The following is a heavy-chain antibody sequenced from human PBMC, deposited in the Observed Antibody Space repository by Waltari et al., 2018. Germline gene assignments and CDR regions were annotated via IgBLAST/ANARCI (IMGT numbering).Heavy chain of an antibody. D-gene: IGHD5-12*01. CDR2: VYYSGAT. CDR3: ATYIGASVGTAAFDV. Sequence: LQLQESVPRLVTPSETLSLTCSVCGVSITSNRHYWGWIRQPPGQGLEWIGTVYYSGATYTSPSLESRVTVSRDTSKNQLSLKLVSVTAADTAVYYCATYIGASVGTAAFDVWGQGAMVTVSS. J-gene: IGHJ3*01. V-gene: IGHV4-39*01. CDR1: GVSITSNRHY.